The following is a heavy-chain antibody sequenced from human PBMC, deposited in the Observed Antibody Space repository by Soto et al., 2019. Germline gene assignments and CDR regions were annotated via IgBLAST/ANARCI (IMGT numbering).Heavy chain of an antibody. V-gene: IGHV1-69*13. CDR1: GGTFSSYA. CDR3: ASSGYSSRWYVRDWFDT. CDR2: IIPIFGTA. Sequence: SVKVSCKASGGTFSSYAISWVRQAPGQGLEWMGGIIPIFGTANYAQKFQGRVTITADESTSTAYMELSSLRSEDTAVYYCASSGYSSRWYVRDWFDTWGQGTLVTVSS. J-gene: IGHJ5*02. D-gene: IGHD6-13*01.